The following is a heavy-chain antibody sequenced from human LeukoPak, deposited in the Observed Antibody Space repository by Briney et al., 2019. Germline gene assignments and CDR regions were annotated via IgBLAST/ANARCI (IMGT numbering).Heavy chain of an antibody. J-gene: IGHJ3*02. CDR1: GFTFSSYE. D-gene: IGHD2-2*01. CDR3: VRGGYCGSTICYSLNAFDI. V-gene: IGHV3-48*03. Sequence: GGSLRLSCAASGFTFSSYEMNWVRQAPGKGLEWVSYIRTAGSTIYYADSVKGRFTISRDDANNSLYLQMNSLRAEDTAVYCCVRGGYCGSTICYSLNAFDIWGQGTTVTVSS. CDR2: IRTAGSTI.